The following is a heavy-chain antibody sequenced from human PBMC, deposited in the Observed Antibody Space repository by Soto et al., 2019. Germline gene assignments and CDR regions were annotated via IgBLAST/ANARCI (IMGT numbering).Heavy chain of an antibody. CDR3: ARWSYLDY. D-gene: IGHD3-3*01. J-gene: IGHJ4*02. CDR2: ISGSDGKT. V-gene: IGHV3-23*01. Sequence: GGSLRLSCAASGFSFGSYALSWVRQAPGKGLEWVSTISGSDGKTFYADSVKGRSSISRDTSQSTLYLQMNSLRADDTAMYYCARWSYLDYWGQGTRVTVSS. CDR1: GFSFGSYA.